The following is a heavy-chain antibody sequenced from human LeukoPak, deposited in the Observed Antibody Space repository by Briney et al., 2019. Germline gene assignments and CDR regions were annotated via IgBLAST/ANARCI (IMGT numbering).Heavy chain of an antibody. CDR2: ISWNSGSI. CDR1: GFTFDDYA. V-gene: IGHV3-9*01. Sequence: GGSLRLSCAASGFTFDDYAMHWVRQAPGKGLEWVSGISWNSGSIGYADSVKGRFTISRDNAKNSLYLQMNSLRAEDTALYYCAKVGMIEHYFDYWGQGTLVTVSS. D-gene: IGHD3-22*01. J-gene: IGHJ4*02. CDR3: AKVGMIEHYFDY.